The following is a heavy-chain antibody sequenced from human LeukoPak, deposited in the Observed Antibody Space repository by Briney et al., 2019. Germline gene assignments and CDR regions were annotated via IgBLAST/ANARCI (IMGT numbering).Heavy chain of an antibody. CDR3: ARETPPHTVPGGSWTYLNSFDP. V-gene: IGHV4-59*01. Sequence: SETLSLTCTVSGGSISNYYWSWIRQPPGKGLEWIGYFSYTGNTNYNPSLKSRVTTLVDMSKNQFSLKLTSVTAADTAVYYCARETPPHTVPGGSWTYLNSFDPWGQGTLVTVSS. CDR1: GGSISNYY. J-gene: IGHJ5*02. CDR2: FSYTGNT. D-gene: IGHD3-10*01.